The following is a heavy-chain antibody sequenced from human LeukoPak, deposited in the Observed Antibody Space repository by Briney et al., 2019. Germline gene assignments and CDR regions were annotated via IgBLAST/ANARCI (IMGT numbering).Heavy chain of an antibody. CDR1: GFTFDDYG. J-gene: IGHJ4*02. V-gene: IGHV3-20*04. CDR3: ARGGYRQLAYFDY. D-gene: IGHD3-16*02. CDR2: INWNGGTT. Sequence: GGSLRLSCEASGFTFDDYGMTWVSQVPGNGLGWISSINWNGGTTSYADSVKGRFTISRDNDKISLHLQMNSLRAEDTALYYCARGGYRQLAYFDYWGQGALVTVSS.